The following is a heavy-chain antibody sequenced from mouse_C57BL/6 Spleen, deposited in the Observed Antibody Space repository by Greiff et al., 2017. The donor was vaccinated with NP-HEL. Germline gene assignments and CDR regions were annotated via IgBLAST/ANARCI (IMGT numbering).Heavy chain of an antibody. Sequence: VQRVESGPELVKPGASVKISCKASGYAFSSSWMNWVKQRPGKGLEWIGRIYPGDGDTNYNGKFKGKATLTADKSSSTAYMQLSSLTSEDSAVYFCARSTFTYFDYWGQGTTLTVSS. CDR3: ARSTFTYFDY. J-gene: IGHJ2*01. V-gene: IGHV1-82*01. CDR2: IYPGDGDT. CDR1: GYAFSSSW.